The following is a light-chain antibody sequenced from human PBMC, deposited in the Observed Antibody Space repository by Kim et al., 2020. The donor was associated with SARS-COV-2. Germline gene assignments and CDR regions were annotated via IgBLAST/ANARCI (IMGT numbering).Light chain of an antibody. V-gene: IGLV2-14*03. J-gene: IGLJ1*01. Sequence: GQSITISCTGTSSDVGGYNYVSWYQQHPGKAPKLMIYDVSNRPSGVSNRFSGSKSGNTASLTISGLQAEDEADYYCSSYTSSGLYVFGTGTKVTVL. CDR1: SSDVGGYNY. CDR3: SSYTSSGLYV. CDR2: DVS.